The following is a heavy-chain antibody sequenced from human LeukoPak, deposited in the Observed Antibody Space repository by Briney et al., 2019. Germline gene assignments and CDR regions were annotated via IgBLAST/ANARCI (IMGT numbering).Heavy chain of an antibody. CDR1: GGSLSSSSYY. V-gene: IGHV4-39*07. Sequence: SETLSLTCTVSGGSLSSSSYYWGWLRQPPGTGLEWLGSIYYSGSTYYNPSLKSRVTISVDTSKNQFSLKLSSVTAADTAVYYCARGYSYGKGHFDYWGQGTLVTVSS. CDR3: ARGYSYGKGHFDY. J-gene: IGHJ4*02. D-gene: IGHD5-18*01. CDR2: IYYSGST.